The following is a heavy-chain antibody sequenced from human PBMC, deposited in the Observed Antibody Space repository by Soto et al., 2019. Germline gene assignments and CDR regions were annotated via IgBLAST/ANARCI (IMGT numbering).Heavy chain of an antibody. Sequence: GGSLRLSCAASGFTFSSYGMHWVRQAPGKGLEWVAVIWYDGSNKYYADSVKGRFTISRDNSKNTLYLQMNSLRAEDTAVYYCARDPGFYYDSSGYHPNWFDPWGQGTTVTVSS. CDR2: IWYDGSNK. CDR3: ARDPGFYYDSSGYHPNWFDP. D-gene: IGHD3-22*01. V-gene: IGHV3-33*01. J-gene: IGHJ5*01. CDR1: GFTFSSYG.